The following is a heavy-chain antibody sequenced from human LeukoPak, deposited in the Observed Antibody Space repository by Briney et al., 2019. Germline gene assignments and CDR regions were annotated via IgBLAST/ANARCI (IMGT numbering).Heavy chain of an antibody. D-gene: IGHD1-14*01. CDR1: GYTFTGYY. V-gene: IGHV1-2*02. CDR2: INPNSGGT. Sequence: GASVKVSCKASGYTFTGYYMHWVRQAPGQGLEWMGWINPNSGGTNYAQKFQGRVTMTRDTSISIAYMELRSLRSDDTAVYYCARETGIASYYYYYGMDVWGQGTTVTVSS. J-gene: IGHJ6*02. CDR3: ARETGIASYYYYYGMDV.